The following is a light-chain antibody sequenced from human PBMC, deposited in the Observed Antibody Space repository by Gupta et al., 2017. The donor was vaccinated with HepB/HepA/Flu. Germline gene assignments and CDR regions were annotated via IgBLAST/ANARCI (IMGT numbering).Light chain of an antibody. CDR3: QQSLRTPLT. V-gene: IGKV4-1*01. Sequence: DIVMTQSPDSLSVSLGERATLNCTSSQSVFYSANNKNYLAWYQQKPGQPPKLLMYWASTRDSGVPDRFSGSGSGTDFTLTVSSLQDEDAAIYYCQQSLRTPLTFGGGTRVEI. CDR2: WAS. J-gene: IGKJ4*01. CDR1: QSVFYSANNKNY.